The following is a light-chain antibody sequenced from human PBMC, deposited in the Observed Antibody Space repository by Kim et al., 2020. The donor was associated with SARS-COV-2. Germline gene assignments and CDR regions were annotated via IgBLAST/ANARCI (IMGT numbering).Light chain of an antibody. J-gene: IGKJ4*01. CDR1: QRINNY. V-gene: IGKV3-11*01. Sequence: EIVLTQSPGTLSLSPGETATLSCRASQRINNYVAWYQQKFGQTPRLLVYDASNRAPGIPERFRGSGSGTDFTLTISTVEPEDFAVYYCQQGSSLPLTFGGGTKVDIK. CDR3: QQGSSLPLT. CDR2: DAS.